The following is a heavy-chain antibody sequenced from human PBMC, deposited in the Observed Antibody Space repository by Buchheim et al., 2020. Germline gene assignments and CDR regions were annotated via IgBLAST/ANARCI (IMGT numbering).Heavy chain of an antibody. Sequence: EVQLVESGGGLVQPGGSLRLSCAASGFTVSSNYMSWVRQAPGKGLEWVSVIYSGGSTYYADSVKGRFTISRDNAKNSLYLQMNSLRAEDTAVYYCARGPKAGYYDFWSGYLYNWFDPWGQGTL. CDR1: GFTVSSNY. CDR2: IYSGGST. D-gene: IGHD3-3*01. J-gene: IGHJ5*02. V-gene: IGHV3-66*01. CDR3: ARGPKAGYYDFWSGYLYNWFDP.